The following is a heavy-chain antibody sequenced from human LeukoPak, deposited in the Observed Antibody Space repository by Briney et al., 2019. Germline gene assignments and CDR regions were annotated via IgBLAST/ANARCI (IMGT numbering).Heavy chain of an antibody. CDR1: GFTFSSYS. D-gene: IGHD5-12*01. V-gene: IGHV3-48*01. CDR2: ISSSSSTI. CDR3: ARDRPHSGYDFDS. Sequence: GGSLRLSCAASGFTFSSYSMNWVRQAPGKGLEWVSYISSSSSTIYYADSVKGRFTISRDNAKNSLYLQMNSLRVDDTAIYYCARDRPHSGYDFDSWGQGTLVTVSS. J-gene: IGHJ4*02.